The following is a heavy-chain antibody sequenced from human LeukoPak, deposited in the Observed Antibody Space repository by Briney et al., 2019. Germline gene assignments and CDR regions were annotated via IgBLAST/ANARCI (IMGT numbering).Heavy chain of an antibody. D-gene: IGHD2-15*01. V-gene: IGHV3-11*01. J-gene: IGHJ4*02. CDR3: AGIYCSGGSCYHPDY. CDR1: GFTFNDYY. CDR2: ISSSGSTI. Sequence: PGGSLRLSCAASGFTFNDYYMSWIRQAPGEGLEWVSYISSSGSTIYYADSVKGRFTISRDNAKNSLYLQMNSLRAEDTAVYYCAGIYCSGGSCYHPDYWGQGTLVTVSS.